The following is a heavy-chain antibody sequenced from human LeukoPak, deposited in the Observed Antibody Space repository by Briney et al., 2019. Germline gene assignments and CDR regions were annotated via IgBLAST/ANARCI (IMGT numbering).Heavy chain of an antibody. CDR2: MNPNSGNT. Sequence: ASVKVSCKASGYTFTSYDINWVRQATGQGLEWMGWMNPNSGNTGYAQKFQGRVTMTRNTSTSTAYMELSSLRSEDTAVYYCAMGTYYYDSSGYSPFDYWGQGTLVTVSS. CDR1: GYTFTSYD. CDR3: AMGTYYYDSSGYSPFDY. D-gene: IGHD3-22*01. V-gene: IGHV1-8*01. J-gene: IGHJ4*02.